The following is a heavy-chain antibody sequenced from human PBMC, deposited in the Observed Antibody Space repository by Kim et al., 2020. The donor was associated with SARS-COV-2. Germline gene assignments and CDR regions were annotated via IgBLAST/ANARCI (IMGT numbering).Heavy chain of an antibody. Sequence: GGSLRLSCAASGFTFDDYAMHWVRQAPGKGLEWVSGISWNSGSIGYADSVKGRFTISRDNAKNSLYLQMNSLRAEDTALYYCAKDVGPGAAAGTPGYYGMDVWGQGTTVTVSS. V-gene: IGHV3-9*01. D-gene: IGHD6-13*01. CDR2: ISWNSGSI. CDR3: AKDVGPGAAAGTPGYYGMDV. J-gene: IGHJ6*02. CDR1: GFTFDDYA.